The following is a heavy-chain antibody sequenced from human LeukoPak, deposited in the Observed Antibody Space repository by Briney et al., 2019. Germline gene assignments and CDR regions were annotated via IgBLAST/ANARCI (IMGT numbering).Heavy chain of an antibody. CDR1: GFTFSSYA. V-gene: IGHV3-48*04. CDR3: ARMSAVSYYFDY. Sequence: GRSLRLSCAASGFTFSSYAMHWVRQAPGKGLEWVSYISSSGSTIYYADSVKGRFTISRDNAKNSLYLQMNSLRAEDTAVYYCARMSAVSYYFDYWGQGTLVTVSS. D-gene: IGHD6-13*01. CDR2: ISSSGSTI. J-gene: IGHJ4*02.